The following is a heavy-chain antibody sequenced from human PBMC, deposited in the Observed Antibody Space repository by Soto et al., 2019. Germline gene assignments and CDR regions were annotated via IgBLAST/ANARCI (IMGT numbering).Heavy chain of an antibody. CDR3: ARHSIITGTTLDY. CDR1: GYSFTIYC. J-gene: IGHJ4*02. V-gene: IGHV5-51*01. D-gene: IGHD1-20*01. Sequence: GESLKISCKGSGYSFTIYCIGWVLQMPWKGLEWMGIIYPGDSDTRYSPSFQGQVTISADKSISTAYLQWSSLKASDTAMYYCARHSIITGTTLDYWGQGTLVTVSS. CDR2: IYPGDSDT.